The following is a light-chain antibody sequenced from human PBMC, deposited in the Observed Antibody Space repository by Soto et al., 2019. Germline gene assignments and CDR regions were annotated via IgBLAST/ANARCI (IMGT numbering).Light chain of an antibody. CDR2: NGR. J-gene: IGLJ3*02. Sequence: SYELTQPPSVSVAPGQTASITCGGENIGTKGVHWYQQKPGQAPELVVYNGRDRPSGIPERFSGSNSGNTATLTITRVEAGDEADFYCQVRESPSDHSVVFGGGTKLTVL. CDR3: QVRESPSDHSVV. CDR1: NIGTKG. V-gene: IGLV3-21*02.